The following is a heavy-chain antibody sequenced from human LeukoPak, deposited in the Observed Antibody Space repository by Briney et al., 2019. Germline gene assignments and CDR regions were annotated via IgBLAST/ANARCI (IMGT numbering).Heavy chain of an antibody. V-gene: IGHV3-11*01. J-gene: IGHJ4*02. D-gene: IGHD6-19*01. CDR2: ISKTGSTI. CDR1: EISFSDYY. CDR3: ASTPDNIAVAAHDY. Sequence: GGSLRLSCSASEISFSDYYMSWIRQAPGKGLEWLAYISKTGSTIDYADSLRGRFTISRDNAENSLYLQMNSLRAEDTAVYYCASTPDNIAVAAHDYWGQGTLVTVSS.